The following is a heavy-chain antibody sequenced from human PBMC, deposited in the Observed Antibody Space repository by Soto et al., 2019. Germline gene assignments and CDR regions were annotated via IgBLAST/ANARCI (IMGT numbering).Heavy chain of an antibody. CDR2: IRSSSSSSSTI. CDR3: ARAAGYCSSTSCSPENAFDI. D-gene: IGHD2-2*01. V-gene: IGHV3-48*01. Sequence: EVQLVESGGGLVQPGGSLRLSCAASGFTFSSYSMNWVRQAPGKGLEWLSYIRSSSSSSSTIYYADSVKGRFTISRDNAKKSLDLQMNSLRAEDTAVYYCARAAGYCSSTSCSPENAFDIWGQGTMVTVSS. CDR1: GFTFSSYS. J-gene: IGHJ3*02.